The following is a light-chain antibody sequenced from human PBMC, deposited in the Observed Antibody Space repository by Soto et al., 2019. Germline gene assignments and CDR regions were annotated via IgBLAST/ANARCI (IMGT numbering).Light chain of an antibody. Sequence: SYVLTQPPSVSVSPGKTGRITCGGNNIGSQSVHWYQQKPGQAPVLVMFYDRVRPSGIPERFSGSNSGSTATLTINRVEAGDEADYYCQVWDSSSDHPGVFGGGTKLTVL. CDR2: YDR. CDR1: NIGSQS. J-gene: IGLJ2*01. CDR3: QVWDSSSDHPGV. V-gene: IGLV3-21*04.